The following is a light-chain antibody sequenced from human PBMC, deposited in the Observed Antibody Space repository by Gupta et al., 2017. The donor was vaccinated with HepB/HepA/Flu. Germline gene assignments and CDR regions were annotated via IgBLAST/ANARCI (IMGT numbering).Light chain of an antibody. J-gene: IGLJ2*01. CDR2: GNN. Sequence: SALPQPLSVSVAPAQRVTISCTRTTANIGANYGVHWYPQLPGTAPKLLISGNNNRDSGVPECFSGSKSGTSASMAIXGXQKEDDXDYYCQTCDSSLSSLVFGGGTKLTVL. CDR1: TANIGANYG. V-gene: IGLV1-40*01. CDR3: QTCDSSLSSLV.